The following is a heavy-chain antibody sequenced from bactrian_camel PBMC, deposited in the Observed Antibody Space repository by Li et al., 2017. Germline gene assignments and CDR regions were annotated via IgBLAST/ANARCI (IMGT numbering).Heavy chain of an antibody. J-gene: IGHJ4*01. D-gene: IGHD6*01. V-gene: IGHV3S54*01. CDR2: VYIGSGMD. Sequence: HVQLVESGGGSVEVGGSLRLSCKASGYTYPIICMGWFRQNQGKEREGVAAVYIGSGMDFYADSVRGRFTISREIYNDTIYLPMTSLKPEDTAMYFCAADSACNTVLAAIPNYVGHGAQVTVS. CDR1: GYTYPIIC.